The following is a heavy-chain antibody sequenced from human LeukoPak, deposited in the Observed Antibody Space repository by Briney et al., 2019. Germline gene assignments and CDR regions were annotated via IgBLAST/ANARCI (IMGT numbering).Heavy chain of an antibody. CDR3: ARENYGDYAWWFDP. V-gene: IGHV1-69*13. J-gene: IGHJ5*02. D-gene: IGHD4-17*01. CDR1: GGTFSSYA. CDR2: IIPIFGTA. Sequence: SVKVSCKASGGTFSSYAISWVRQAPGQGLEWMGGIIPIFGTANYAQKFQGRVTITADESTSTAYMELSSLRSEDTAVYYCARENYGDYAWWFDPWGQGTLVTVSS.